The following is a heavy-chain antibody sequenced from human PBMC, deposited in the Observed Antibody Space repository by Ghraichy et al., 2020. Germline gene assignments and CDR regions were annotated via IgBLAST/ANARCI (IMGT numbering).Heavy chain of an antibody. CDR1: GFTFSDYY. CDR2: ISSSGSTI. J-gene: IGHJ6*02. V-gene: IGHV3-11*01. D-gene: IGHD1-14*01. CDR3: ARDLGKNPYYYYGMDV. Sequence: GGSLRLSCAASGFTFSDYYMSWIRQAPGKGLEWVSYISSSGSTIYYADSVKGRFTISRDNAKNSLYLQMNSLRAEDTAVYYCARDLGKNPYYYYGMDVWGQGTTVTVSS.